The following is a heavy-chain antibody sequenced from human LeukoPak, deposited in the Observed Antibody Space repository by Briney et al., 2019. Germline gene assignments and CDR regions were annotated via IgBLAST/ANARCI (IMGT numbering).Heavy chain of an antibody. Sequence: GESLKISCKGSGYSFTSYWIGWVRQMPGKGLEWMGIISPGDSDTRYSPSFQGQVTISADKSISTAYLQWSSLKASDTAMYYCARLCSGGSCYSRAFDIWGQGTMVTVSS. CDR1: GYSFTSYW. J-gene: IGHJ3*02. D-gene: IGHD2-15*01. CDR3: ARLCSGGSCYSRAFDI. CDR2: ISPGDSDT. V-gene: IGHV5-51*01.